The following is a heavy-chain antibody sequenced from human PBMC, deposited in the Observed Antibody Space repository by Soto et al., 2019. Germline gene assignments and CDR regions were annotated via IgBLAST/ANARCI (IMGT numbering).Heavy chain of an antibody. D-gene: IGHD3-22*01. J-gene: IGHJ6*02. CDR3: ARDPFYYDSSAYRFSRNYYKGMDV. CDR1: GYTFTGYY. CDR2: INPNNNDT. Sequence: ASVKVSCKASGYTFTGYYIHWVRQAPGQGLEWMGWINPNNNDTNFAQKFQDWVTLTRDTSISTVYMELSRLRSDDTAVYYCARDPFYYDSSAYRFSRNYYKGMDVWGQGTTVTVSS. V-gene: IGHV1-2*04.